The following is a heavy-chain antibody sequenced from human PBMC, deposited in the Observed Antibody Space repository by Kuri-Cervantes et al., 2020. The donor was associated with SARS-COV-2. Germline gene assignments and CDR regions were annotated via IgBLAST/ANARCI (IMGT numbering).Heavy chain of an antibody. V-gene: IGHV4-39*01. CDR3: AKPSGNYHDAFDI. Sequence: GSLRPSCTVSGGSISSSSYYWGWIRQPPGKGLEWVGTIYYSGSTYYSPSLKSRVTISVDTSKNQFSLKLSSVTAADTAVYYCAKPSGNYHDAFDIWGQGPMVTVSS. J-gene: IGHJ3*02. CDR1: GGSISSSSYY. CDR2: IYYSGST. D-gene: IGHD1-26*01.